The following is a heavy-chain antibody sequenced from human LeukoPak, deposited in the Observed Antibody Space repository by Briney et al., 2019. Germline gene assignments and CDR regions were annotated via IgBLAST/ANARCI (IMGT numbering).Heavy chain of an antibody. Sequence: PGGSLRLSCAASGFTFSNYGMTWVRQAPGKGLEWVSGLSGSGTITFYADSVKGRFTISRDNARNSLYLQMNSLRTEDTAVYYCARPRGSSGWYGDGFDIWGQGTLVTVSS. CDR3: ARPRGSSGWYGDGFDI. D-gene: IGHD6-19*01. V-gene: IGHV3-21*01. CDR1: GFTFSNYG. CDR2: LSGSGTIT. J-gene: IGHJ3*02.